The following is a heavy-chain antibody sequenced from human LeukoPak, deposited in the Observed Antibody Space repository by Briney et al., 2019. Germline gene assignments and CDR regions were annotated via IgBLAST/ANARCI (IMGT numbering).Heavy chain of an antibody. CDR1: GFTFSTYA. CDR3: AREAYSSFWRGYSHWFDP. D-gene: IGHD3-3*01. V-gene: IGHV3-30*04. CDR2: VSHDGTNS. Sequence: GESLRLSCAASGFTFSTYAIHWVRQAPGKGLEWVAVVSHDGTNSFYADSVRGRFTISRDNSENTLYLQLNSLRPEDTAVYYCAREAYSSFWRGYSHWFDPWGLGTLVTVSS. J-gene: IGHJ5*02.